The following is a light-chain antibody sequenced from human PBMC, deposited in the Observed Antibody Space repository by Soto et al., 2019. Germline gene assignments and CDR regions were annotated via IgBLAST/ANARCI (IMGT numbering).Light chain of an antibody. CDR3: SSYTSSTTLV. CDR2: EVS. J-gene: IGLJ2*01. CDR1: RSDIGSYNY. Sequence: QSALTQPASVSGSPGQSITISCSGTRSDIGSYNYVAWYQQHPGKAPKLLIYEVSNRPSGLSNRFSGSKSGNTASLTISGLQAEDEADYYCSSYTSSTTLVFGGGTKLTVL. V-gene: IGLV2-14*01.